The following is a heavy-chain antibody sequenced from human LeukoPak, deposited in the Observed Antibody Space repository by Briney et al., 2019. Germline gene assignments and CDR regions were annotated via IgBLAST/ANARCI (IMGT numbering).Heavy chain of an antibody. D-gene: IGHD3-3*01. CDR3: ARTKITIFGVPHAPFDY. CDR2: ISGSGGST. V-gene: IGHV3-23*01. Sequence: PGGSLRLSCAASGFTFSSYAMSWVRQAPGKGLEWVSAISGSGGSTYYADSVKGRFTISRDNSKNTLYLQMSSLRSEDTAVYYCARTKITIFGVPHAPFDYWGQGTLVTVSS. J-gene: IGHJ4*02. CDR1: GFTFSSYA.